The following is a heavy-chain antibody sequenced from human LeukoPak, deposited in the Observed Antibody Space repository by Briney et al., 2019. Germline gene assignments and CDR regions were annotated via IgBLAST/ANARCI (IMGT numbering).Heavy chain of an antibody. D-gene: IGHD5/OR15-5a*01. J-gene: IGHJ5*02. CDR1: GVSISSYS. Sequence: PSETLSLNCTVSGVSISSYSWSWIRQPAGMGLDWIGRIYTSGSTNYNPSLKSRVTMSVDRSKNQFSLKLSSVTAADRAIYYCARRMTVSATNWFDPWGQGTLVTVSS. CDR2: IYTSGST. V-gene: IGHV4-4*07. CDR3: ARRMTVSATNWFDP.